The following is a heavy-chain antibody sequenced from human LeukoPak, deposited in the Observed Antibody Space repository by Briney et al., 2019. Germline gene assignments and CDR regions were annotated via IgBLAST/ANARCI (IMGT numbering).Heavy chain of an antibody. CDR2: ISGSSSYI. CDR3: ARSDSSGYYLAGHLDS. CDR1: GFTFSSYA. Sequence: GGSLRLSCAASGFTFSSYAMNWVRQAPGKGLEWVSFISGSSSYIYYADPVKGRFTISRDNARKSVYLHMNSLRADDTAVYYCARSDSSGYYLAGHLDSWGLGTPVTVSS. J-gene: IGHJ4*02. D-gene: IGHD3-22*01. V-gene: IGHV3-21*01.